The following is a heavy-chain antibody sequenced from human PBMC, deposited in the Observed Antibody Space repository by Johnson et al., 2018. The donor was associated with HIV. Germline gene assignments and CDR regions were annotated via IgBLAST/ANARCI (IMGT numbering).Heavy chain of an antibody. D-gene: IGHD6-19*01. CDR3: AKDYEWLVNSPDAFDI. V-gene: IGHV3-53*01. J-gene: IGHJ3*02. CDR2: IYSGGST. CDR1: GFTVSTNY. Sequence: VQLVESGGGLVQPGGSLRLSCAASGFTVSTNYMCWVRQAPGKGLEWVSVIYSGGSTYYADSVKGRFTISRDNSKNTLYLQMNSLRAEDTAVYYCAKDYEWLVNSPDAFDIWGQGTMVNVSS.